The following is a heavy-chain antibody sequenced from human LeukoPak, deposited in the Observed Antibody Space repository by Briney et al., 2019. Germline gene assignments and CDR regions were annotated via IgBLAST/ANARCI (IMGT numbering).Heavy chain of an antibody. Sequence: SETLSLTCTVYGGSFSDYFWSWIRQPPGKGLEWIGEINHSGSTNYNPSLKSRVTISVDTSKNQFSLKLSSVTAADTAVYYCARVTYYDFWSGYYPFDYWGQGTLVTVSS. V-gene: IGHV4-34*01. CDR2: INHSGST. J-gene: IGHJ4*02. CDR1: GGSFSDYF. D-gene: IGHD3-3*01. CDR3: ARVTYYDFWSGYYPFDY.